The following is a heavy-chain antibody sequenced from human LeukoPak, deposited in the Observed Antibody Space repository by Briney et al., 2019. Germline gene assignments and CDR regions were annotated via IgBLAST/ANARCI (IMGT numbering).Heavy chain of an antibody. CDR1: GGSFSGYY. J-gene: IGHJ4*02. D-gene: IGHD2-15*01. CDR3: ARQRKGYCSGGSCDDFGY. V-gene: IGHV4-34*01. Sequence: PSETLSLTCAVYGGSFSGYYWSWIRRPPGKGLGWIGEINHSGSTNYNPSLKSRVTISVDTSKNQFSLKLSSVTAADTAVYYCARQRKGYCSGGSCDDFGYWGQGTLVTVSP. CDR2: INHSGST.